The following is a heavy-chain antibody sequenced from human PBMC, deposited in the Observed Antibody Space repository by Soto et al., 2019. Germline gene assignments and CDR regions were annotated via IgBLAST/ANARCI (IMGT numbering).Heavy chain of an antibody. Sequence: SVKVSCKASGSGFISSGIQWVRQAHGQRLEWIGWIVVASGQTNYAQNFRGRVAITRDTSTATAYIELTGLTSEDTAVYFCSADRPDTGVGWRXWGQGTTVTVS. V-gene: IGHV1-58*02. CDR3: SADRPDTGVGWRX. CDR1: GSGFISSG. D-gene: IGHD5-18*01. J-gene: IGHJ6*02. CDR2: IVVASGQT.